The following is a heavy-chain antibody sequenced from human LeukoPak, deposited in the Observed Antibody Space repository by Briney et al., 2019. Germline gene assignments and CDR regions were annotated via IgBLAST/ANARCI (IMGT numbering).Heavy chain of an antibody. J-gene: IGHJ6*02. CDR3: AIVTPPSYEPNYYYYGMDV. CDR2: ICSNGGST. D-gene: IGHD2/OR15-2a*01. V-gene: IGHV3-64*01. CDR1: GFTFSSYA. Sequence: AGGSLRLSCAASGFTFSSYAMHWVRQAPGEGREDVSAICSNGGSTYYANSVKGRFTISRDNSKNTLYLQMASLRAEDMAVYYCAIVTPPSYEPNYYYYGMDVWGQGTTVTVSS.